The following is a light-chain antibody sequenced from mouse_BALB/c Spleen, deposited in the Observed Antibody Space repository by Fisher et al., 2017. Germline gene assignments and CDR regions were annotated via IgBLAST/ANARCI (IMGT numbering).Light chain of an antibody. V-gene: IGKV4-57*01. CDR2: STS. Sequence: IVMTQTPAIMSASPGEKVTMTCSASSSVSYMHWYQQKSGTSPKLLIYSTSNLASGVPSRFSGSGAGISYSLTISRMEAEDAATYYCQQWSSYPLTFGAGTKL. J-gene: IGKJ5*01. CDR3: QQWSSYPLT. CDR1: SSVSY.